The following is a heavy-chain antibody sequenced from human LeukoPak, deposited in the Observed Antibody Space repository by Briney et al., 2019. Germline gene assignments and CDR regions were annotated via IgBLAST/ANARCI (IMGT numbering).Heavy chain of an antibody. CDR1: GGPISTGGYY. D-gene: IGHD6-13*01. J-gene: IGHJ4*02. CDR2: IYYSGNN. CDR3: ARFIAAAGLATRFDY. Sequence: SRTLSLPCTVSGGPISTGGYYWAWIRQHPGKGLEWIGYIYYSGNNYYNPSVKSRVTISVDTSKNQFSLKLSSVTAADTAVYYCARFIAAAGLATRFDYWGQGTLVTVSS. V-gene: IGHV4-31*03.